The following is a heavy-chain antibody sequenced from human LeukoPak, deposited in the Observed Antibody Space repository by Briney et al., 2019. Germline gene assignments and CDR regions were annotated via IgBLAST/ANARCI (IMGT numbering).Heavy chain of an antibody. J-gene: IGHJ5*02. V-gene: IGHV3-23*01. CDR2: ISGSGGST. CDR1: GFTFSSYA. CDR3: AKTYCSSTSCYTGGFDP. D-gene: IGHD2-2*02. Sequence: GGSLRLSCAASGFTFSSYAMSWVRQAPGKGLEWVSAISGSGGSTYYADSVKGRFTISRDNSKNTLYLQMNSLRAEDTVVYYCAKTYCSSTSCYTGGFDPWGQGTLVTVSS.